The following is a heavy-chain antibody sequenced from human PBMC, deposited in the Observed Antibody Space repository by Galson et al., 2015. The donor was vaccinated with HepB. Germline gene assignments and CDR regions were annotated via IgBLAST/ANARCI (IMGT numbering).Heavy chain of an antibody. CDR2: INPNSGGT. V-gene: IGHV1-2*02. D-gene: IGHD2-2*01. CDR1: GYTFTGYY. J-gene: IGHJ4*02. CDR3: ARTPGYCSSTSCYSAFDY. Sequence: SVKVSCKASGYTFTGYYMHWVRQAPGQGLEWMGWINPNSGGTNYAQKFQGRVTMTRDTSISTAYMELSSLRSEDTAVYYCARTPGYCSSTSCYSAFDYWGQGTLVTVSS.